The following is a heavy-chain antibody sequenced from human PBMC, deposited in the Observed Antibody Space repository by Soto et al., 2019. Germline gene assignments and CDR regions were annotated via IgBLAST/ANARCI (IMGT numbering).Heavy chain of an antibody. V-gene: IGHV1-18*01. CDR3: ARDYYGSGAPDHYGLDV. CDR1: GYTFTNYG. Sequence: QVQMVQSGAEVKKPGASVKVSCKASGYTFTNYGISWVRQAPGQGLEWLGWISTYTGTTDYAQNLQGRLTMTTDTARTTXYMELRSLRSDDTAVYYCARDYYGSGAPDHYGLDVWGQGTTVTVSS. D-gene: IGHD3-10*01. CDR2: ISTYTGTT. J-gene: IGHJ6*02.